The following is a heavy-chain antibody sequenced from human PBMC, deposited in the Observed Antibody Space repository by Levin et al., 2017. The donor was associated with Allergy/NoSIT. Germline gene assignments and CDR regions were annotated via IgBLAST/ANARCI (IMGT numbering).Heavy chain of an antibody. D-gene: IGHD3-10*01. Sequence: GESLKISCKGSGYSFTSYWIGWVRQMPGKGLEWMGIIYPGDSDTRYSPSFQGQVTISADKSISTAYLQWSSLKASDTAMYYCARQQVRGVIIRHYYYYGMDVWGQGTTVTVSS. V-gene: IGHV5-51*01. CDR1: GYSFTSYW. CDR3: ARQQVRGVIIRHYYYYGMDV. CDR2: IYPGDSDT. J-gene: IGHJ6*02.